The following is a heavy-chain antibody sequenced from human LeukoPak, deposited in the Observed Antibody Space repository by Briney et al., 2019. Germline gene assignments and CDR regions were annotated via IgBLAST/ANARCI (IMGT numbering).Heavy chain of an antibody. Sequence: PSETLSLTCTVSGGSISSYYWSWIRQPPGKGLEWIGYIYYSGSTNYNPSLKSRVTISVDTSKNQFPLKLSSVTAADTAVYYCARHRVIWGGFDYWGQGTLVTVSS. D-gene: IGHD2-21*01. CDR2: IYYSGST. CDR3: ARHRVIWGGFDY. CDR1: GGSISSYY. V-gene: IGHV4-59*08. J-gene: IGHJ4*02.